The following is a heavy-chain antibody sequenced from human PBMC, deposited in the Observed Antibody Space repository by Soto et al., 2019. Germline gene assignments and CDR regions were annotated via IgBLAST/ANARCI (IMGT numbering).Heavy chain of an antibody. CDR1: GDSIRSSSY. V-gene: IGHV4-39*01. CDR2: IYSTGNT. CDR3: RRSSRYSTDV. Sequence: QLQLQESGPGLVKPSETLSLTCTVSGDSIRSSSYWGWIRQPPGKGLEWIGSIYSTGNTYYNPSLHSQVTISVETSKNQFSLNVISVTAADTAVYYCRRSSRYSTDVWGQGTTVTVSS. D-gene: IGHD6-13*01. J-gene: IGHJ6*02.